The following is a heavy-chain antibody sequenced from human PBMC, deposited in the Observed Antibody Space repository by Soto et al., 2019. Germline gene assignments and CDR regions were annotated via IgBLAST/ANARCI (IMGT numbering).Heavy chain of an antibody. D-gene: IGHD3-16*01. CDR1: GFTFSSYA. V-gene: IGHV3-30-3*01. CDR3: ATSNSYDTHGRSLGEN. J-gene: IGHJ4*02. Sequence: QGRLVESGGGVAQPGGSLRLSCVASGFTFSSYAMHWVRRAPGKGLEWVSVIWYDGSNADYADSVKGRFTISRDNSEKTLFLQMNSLRTDDTAEYYCATSNSYDTHGRSLGENGGQGTLVAVSS. CDR2: IWYDGSNA.